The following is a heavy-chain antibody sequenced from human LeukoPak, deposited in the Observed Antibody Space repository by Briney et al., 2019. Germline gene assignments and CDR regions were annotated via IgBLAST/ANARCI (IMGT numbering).Heavy chain of an antibody. Sequence: ASVKVSCEASGYTFTSYGISWVRQAPGQGLEWMGWISAYNGNTNYAQKLQGRVTMTTDTSTSTAYMELRSLRSDDTAVYYCASFSSGWYFADYWGQGTLVTVSS. D-gene: IGHD6-19*01. J-gene: IGHJ4*02. CDR3: ASFSSGWYFADY. CDR2: ISAYNGNT. V-gene: IGHV1-18*01. CDR1: GYTFTSYG.